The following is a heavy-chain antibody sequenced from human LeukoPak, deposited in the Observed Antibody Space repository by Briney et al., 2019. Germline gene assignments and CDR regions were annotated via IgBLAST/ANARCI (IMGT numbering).Heavy chain of an antibody. J-gene: IGHJ4*02. CDR2: IYPRDGST. V-gene: IGHV1-46*01. CDR3: ARDQEGFDY. CDR1: GGTFSSYA. Sequence: ASVKVSCKASGGTFSSYAIGWVRQAPGQGLEWMGMIYPRDGSTSYAQKFQGRVTVTRDTSTSTVHMELSGLRSEDTAVYYCARDQEGFDYWGQGTLVTVPS.